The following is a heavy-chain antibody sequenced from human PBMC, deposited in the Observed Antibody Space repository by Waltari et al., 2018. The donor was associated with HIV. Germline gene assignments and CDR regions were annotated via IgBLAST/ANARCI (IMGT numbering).Heavy chain of an antibody. V-gene: IGHV3-23*01. D-gene: IGHD6-13*01. CDR1: GFTFSSHG. CDR3: AKVRSSSWPTPNYFFES. CDR2: IIYSVGGT. Sequence: EVQLLESGGGLMQPGGSLRLSCETSGFTFSSHGMSWVRQAPGKGLEGVYNIIYSVGGTSYADPGNVRFTTSRDNSKTTRSLKMNSLRTEETAVYYGAKVRSSSWPTPNYFFESWGREPWSPSPQ. J-gene: IGHJ4*02.